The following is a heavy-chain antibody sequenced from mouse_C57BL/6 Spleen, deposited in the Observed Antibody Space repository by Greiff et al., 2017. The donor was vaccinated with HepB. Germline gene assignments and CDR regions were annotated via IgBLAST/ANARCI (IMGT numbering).Heavy chain of an antibody. J-gene: IGHJ1*03. CDR1: GFTFSSYA. Sequence: EVQLVESGGGLVKPGGSLKLSCAASGFTFSSYAMSWVRQTPEKRLEWVATISDGGSYTYYPDNVKGRFTISRDNAKNNLYLQMSHLKSEDTAMYYCARDGNYGGARYFDVWGTGTTVTVSS. CDR3: ARDGNYGGARYFDV. CDR2: ISDGGSYT. D-gene: IGHD2-1*01. V-gene: IGHV5-4*01.